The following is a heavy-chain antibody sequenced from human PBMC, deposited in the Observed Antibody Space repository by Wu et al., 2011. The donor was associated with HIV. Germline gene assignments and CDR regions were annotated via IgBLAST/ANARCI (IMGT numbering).Heavy chain of an antibody. J-gene: IGHJ4*02. CDR1: GGTFSSYA. Sequence: QVQLVQSGAEVKKPESSVKVSCKASGGTFSSYAISWVRQAPGQGLEWMGGIIPIFGTANYAQKFQGRVTITADKSTSTAYMELSSLRSEDTAVYYCARVYYDSSGYYQTYYFDYWGQGTLVTVSS. CDR2: IIPIFGTA. V-gene: IGHV1-69*14. D-gene: IGHD3-22*01. CDR3: ARVYYDSSGYYQTYYFDY.